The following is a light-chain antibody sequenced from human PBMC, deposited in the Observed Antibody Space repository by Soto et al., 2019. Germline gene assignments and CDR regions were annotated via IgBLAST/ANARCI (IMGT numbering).Light chain of an antibody. CDR1: SSDVGGYNY. J-gene: IGLJ1*01. V-gene: IGLV2-8*01. CDR2: GVS. Sequence: QSVLTQPPSASGSPGQSVTISCTGTSSDVGGYNYVSWYQQHPGKAPKLIISGVSKRPSGVPDRFSGSKSGNTASLTVSGLQAEDEADSYCTSPAGSNNYVFGTGTKVT. CDR3: TSPAGSNNYV.